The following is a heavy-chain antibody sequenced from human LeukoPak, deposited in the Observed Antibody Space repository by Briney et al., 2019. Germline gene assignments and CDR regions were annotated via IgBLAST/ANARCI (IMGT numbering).Heavy chain of an antibody. Sequence: ASVKVSCKASGYTFTSYAMHWVRQAPGQRLEWMGWINAGNGNTKYSQKFRGRVTITRDTSASTAYMEQSSLRSEDTAVYYCARAVAGRSYFDYWGQGTLVTVSS. V-gene: IGHV1-3*01. J-gene: IGHJ4*02. CDR2: INAGNGNT. D-gene: IGHD6-19*01. CDR3: ARAVAGRSYFDY. CDR1: GYTFTSYA.